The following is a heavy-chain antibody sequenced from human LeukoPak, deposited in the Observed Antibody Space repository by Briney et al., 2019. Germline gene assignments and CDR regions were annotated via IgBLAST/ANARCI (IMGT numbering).Heavy chain of an antibody. D-gene: IGHD5-24*01. CDR2: YYIAST. V-gene: IGHV4-59*01. CDR3: ARVPPYNNYYYYYMDV. Sequence: YYIASTNYNPSLKSRGTISVDTSKNQFSLKLSSVTAADTAVYYCARVPPYNNYYYYYMDVWGKGTTVTVSS. J-gene: IGHJ6*03.